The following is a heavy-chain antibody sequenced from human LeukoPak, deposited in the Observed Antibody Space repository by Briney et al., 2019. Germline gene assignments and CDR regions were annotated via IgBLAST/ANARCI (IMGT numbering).Heavy chain of an antibody. CDR3: ARGSRYFDYLTFDY. J-gene: IGHJ4*02. CDR2: MFYSGST. CDR1: GFTFSSYG. V-gene: IGHV4-30-4*07. D-gene: IGHD3-9*01. Sequence: LRLSCAASGFTFSSYGMSWIRQSPGKGLEWIGYMFYSGSTYYNPSLKSRVTISVDTSKNQFSLKLSSVTAADTALYYCARGSRYFDYLTFDYWGQGTLVTVSS.